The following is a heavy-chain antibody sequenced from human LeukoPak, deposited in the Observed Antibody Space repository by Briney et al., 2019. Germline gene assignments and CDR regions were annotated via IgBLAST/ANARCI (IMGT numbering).Heavy chain of an antibody. CDR1: GYTFTSYA. D-gene: IGHD3-10*01. CDR3: ARAVLLWFDYYFDY. V-gene: IGHV1-3*01. Sequence: ASVKVSCKASGYTFTSYAMHWVRQAPGQRLEWMGWINAGNGNTKYSQKFQGRVTITRDTSASTAYMELSSLRSEDTAAYYCARAVLLWFDYYFDYWGQGTLVTVSS. J-gene: IGHJ4*02. CDR2: INAGNGNT.